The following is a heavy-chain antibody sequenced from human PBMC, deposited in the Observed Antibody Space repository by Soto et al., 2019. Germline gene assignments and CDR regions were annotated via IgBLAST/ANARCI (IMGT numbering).Heavy chain of an antibody. J-gene: IGHJ3*02. V-gene: IGHV3-30*18. CDR1: GFTFSSYG. CDR3: AKDLGHGGRGAFDI. Sequence: QVQLVESGGGVVQPGRSLRLSCAASGFTFSSYGMHWVRQAPGKGLEWVALISYDGSNKYYADSVKGRFTISRDNSKNTLYLQMNSLTTEDTAVYYCAKDLGHGGRGAFDIWGQGTMVTVSS. D-gene: IGHD7-27*01. CDR2: ISYDGSNK.